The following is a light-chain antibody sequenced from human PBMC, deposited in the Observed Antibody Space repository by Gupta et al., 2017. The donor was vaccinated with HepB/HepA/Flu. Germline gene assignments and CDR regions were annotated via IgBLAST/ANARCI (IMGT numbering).Light chain of an antibody. CDR1: QNINNW. Sequence: DIQMTQSPSTLSACVGDRVTITRRASQNINNWLAWYQQTPGKAPKVLIYQASSLASAVPSRFSGGGAGTEFTLTISRLQPDDFATYYCQNYNSYSETFGQGTKVEIK. J-gene: IGKJ1*01. V-gene: IGKV1-5*03. CDR3: QNYNSYSET. CDR2: QAS.